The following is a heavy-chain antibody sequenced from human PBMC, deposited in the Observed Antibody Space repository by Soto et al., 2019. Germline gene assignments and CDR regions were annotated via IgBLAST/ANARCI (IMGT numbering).Heavy chain of an antibody. Sequence: GGSLRLSCAASGFTFSSYGMHWVRQAPGKGLEWVAVIWYDGSNKYYADSVKGRFTISRDNSKNTLYLQMNSLRAEDTAVYYCARVMQFCSGGSCYGRFDYWGQGTLVTVSS. D-gene: IGHD2-15*01. J-gene: IGHJ4*02. V-gene: IGHV3-33*01. CDR3: ARVMQFCSGGSCYGRFDY. CDR1: GFTFSSYG. CDR2: IWYDGSNK.